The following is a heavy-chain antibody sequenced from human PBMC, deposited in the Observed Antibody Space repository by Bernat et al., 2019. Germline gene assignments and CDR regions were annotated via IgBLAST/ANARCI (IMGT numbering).Heavy chain of an antibody. Sequence: QVQLVESGGGVVQPGRSLRLSCAASGFTFSSYAMHWVRQAPGKGLEWVAVISYDGSNKYYADTVKSRFTISRDNSKNTLYLQRNSLGAEDTAVYYCAGPPPGLHIVIGAFDIWGQGTMVTVSS. CDR3: AGPPPGLHIVIGAFDI. V-gene: IGHV3-30-3*01. CDR2: ISYDGSNK. J-gene: IGHJ3*02. CDR1: GFTFSSYA. D-gene: IGHD3-10*01.